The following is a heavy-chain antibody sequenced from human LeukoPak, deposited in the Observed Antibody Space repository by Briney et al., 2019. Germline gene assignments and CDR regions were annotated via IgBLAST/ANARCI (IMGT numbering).Heavy chain of an antibody. CDR2: ISSSSSYI. Sequence: PGGSLRLSCAASGFTFSSYNMNWVRQAPGKGLEWVSSISSSSSYIYYADSVKGRFAISRDNAKNSLYLQMNSLRAEDTAVYYCAKGGGSSWPIDYWGQGTLVTVSS. J-gene: IGHJ4*02. D-gene: IGHD6-13*01. CDR1: GFTFSSYN. CDR3: AKGGGSSWPIDY. V-gene: IGHV3-21*04.